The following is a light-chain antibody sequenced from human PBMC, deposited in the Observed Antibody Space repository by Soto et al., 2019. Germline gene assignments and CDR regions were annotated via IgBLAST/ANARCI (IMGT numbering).Light chain of an antibody. J-gene: IGLJ1*01. V-gene: IGLV2-23*02. CDR1: SSDVGSYNL. CDR3: CSYADSSTPLI. Sequence: QSALTQPASVSGSPGQSITISCTGTSSDVGSYNLVSWYQQHPGKAPKLMIYEVSKRPSGVSNRFSGSKSGNTASLTISGLQAEDEADYYCCSYADSSTPLIFGTGTEVTVL. CDR2: EVS.